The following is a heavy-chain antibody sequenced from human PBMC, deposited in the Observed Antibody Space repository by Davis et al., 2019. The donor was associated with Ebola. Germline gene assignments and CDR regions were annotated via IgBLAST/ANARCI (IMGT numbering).Heavy chain of an antibody. J-gene: IGHJ5*02. CDR1: GFTVSSNY. V-gene: IGHV3-53*01. CDR2: IYSGVST. D-gene: IGHD3-10*01. Sequence: GESLKISCAASGFTVSSNYMSWVRQAPGKGLEWVSVIYSGVSTYYADSVKGRFTISRDKSKNTLYLQMNSLRAEDTAVYYCAREVRGGFDPWGQGTLVTVSS. CDR3: AREVRGGFDP.